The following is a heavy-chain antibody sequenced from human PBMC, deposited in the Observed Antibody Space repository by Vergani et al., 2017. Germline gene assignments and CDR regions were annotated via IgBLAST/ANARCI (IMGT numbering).Heavy chain of an antibody. CDR1: GGTFSSYA. CDR2: IIPIFGTA. V-gene: IGHV1-69*01. Sequence: QVQLVQSGAEVKKPGSSVKVSCKASGGTFSSYAISWVRQAPGQGLEWMGGIIPIFGTANYAQKFQGRVTITADESTSTAYMELSSLRSEDTAVYYCARAQTTVITRRNYYYYMDVWGKGTTVTVSS. D-gene: IGHD4-11*01. J-gene: IGHJ6*03. CDR3: ARAQTTVITRRNYYYYMDV.